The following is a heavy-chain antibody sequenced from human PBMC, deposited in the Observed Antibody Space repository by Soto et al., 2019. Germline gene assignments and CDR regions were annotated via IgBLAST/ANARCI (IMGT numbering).Heavy chain of an antibody. CDR1: GGTFSSYA. Sequence: QVQLVQSGAEVKKPGSSVKVSCKASGGTFSSYAISWVRQAPGQGLEWMGGIIPIFGTANYAQKFQGRVTINADESTRTAYMELSSLRSEDTAVYYCATRGLYCGGDCYPYYYYGMDVWGQGTTVTVSS. D-gene: IGHD2-21*02. CDR3: ATRGLYCGGDCYPYYYYGMDV. J-gene: IGHJ6*02. CDR2: IIPIFGTA. V-gene: IGHV1-69*12.